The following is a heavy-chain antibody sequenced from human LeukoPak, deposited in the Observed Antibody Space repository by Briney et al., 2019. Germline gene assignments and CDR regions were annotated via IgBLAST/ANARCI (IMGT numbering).Heavy chain of an antibody. V-gene: IGHV1-3*01. Sequence: ASVKVSCKASGYTFTSYAMHWVRQAPGQRLEWMGWINAGNGNTKYSQNFQGRVTITRDTSASTAYMELSSLRSEDTAVYYCATDDFWSGYGANYYGMDVWGQGTTVTVSS. CDR1: GYTFTSYA. CDR2: INAGNGNT. J-gene: IGHJ6*02. CDR3: ATDDFWSGYGANYYGMDV. D-gene: IGHD3-3*01.